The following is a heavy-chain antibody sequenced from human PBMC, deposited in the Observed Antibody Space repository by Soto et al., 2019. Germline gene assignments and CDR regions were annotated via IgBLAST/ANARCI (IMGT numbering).Heavy chain of an antibody. J-gene: IGHJ1*01. D-gene: IGHD6-19*01. V-gene: IGHV3-23*01. CDR2: ISGSGGST. CDR1: GFTFSSYA. Sequence: EVQLLESGGGLVQPGGSLRLSCAASGFTFSSYAMSWVRQAPGKGLEWVSAISGSGGSTYYADSVKGRFTISRDNSKNALYLQMNSLRAEDTAVYYCGKGSGWYVFFQHWGQGTLVTVSS. CDR3: GKGSGWYVFFQH.